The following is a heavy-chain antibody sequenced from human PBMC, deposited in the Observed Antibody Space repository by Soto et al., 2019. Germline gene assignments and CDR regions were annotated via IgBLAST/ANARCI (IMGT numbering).Heavy chain of an antibody. CDR3: ASPGQNRDRLLAF. CDR2: IHPGDSDT. J-gene: IGHJ4*02. V-gene: IGHV5-51*01. Sequence: GESLKISCKGPGYFCRSQWIAWVRLMPGKGLEGMGIIHPGDSDTRYSPSFQGQVTISVDGSINTAYLQSMCLEASDTAVYYCASPGQNRDRLLAFWGQGTPVNVSS. D-gene: IGHD6-25*01. CDR1: GYFCRSQW.